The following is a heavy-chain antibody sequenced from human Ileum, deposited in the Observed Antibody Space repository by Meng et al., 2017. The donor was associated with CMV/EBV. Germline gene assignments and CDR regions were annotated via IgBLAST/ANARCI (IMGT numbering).Heavy chain of an antibody. CDR1: GGSFSGYY. V-gene: IGHV4-34*01. Sequence: QVQLQQWGAGLFKPSETLSLTCAVYGGSFSGYYWNWIRQPPGRGLEWIGEINHSGSTNYNPSLKSRVTISVDTSKNQFSLKLSSVTAADTAVYYCATRRTPYGDYEYFQHWGQGTLVTVSS. J-gene: IGHJ1*01. CDR3: ATRRTPYGDYEYFQH. D-gene: IGHD4-17*01. CDR2: INHSGST.